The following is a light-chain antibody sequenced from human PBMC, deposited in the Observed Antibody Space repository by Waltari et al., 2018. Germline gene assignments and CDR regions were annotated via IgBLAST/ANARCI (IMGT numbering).Light chain of an antibody. V-gene: IGLV2-8*01. J-gene: IGLJ2*01. Sequence: QSALTQPPSASGSPGQSVTISCTGTSSDVGGYNHAPWYQQHPGKAPKLLIYEVSKRPSGVPDRFSGSKSGNAASLTVSGLQAEDEADYYCSSYTGSNNLVFGGGTKLTVL. CDR2: EVS. CDR1: SSDVGGYNH. CDR3: SSYTGSNNLV.